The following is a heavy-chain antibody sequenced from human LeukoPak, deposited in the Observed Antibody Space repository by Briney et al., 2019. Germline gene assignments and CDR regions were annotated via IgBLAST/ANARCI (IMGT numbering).Heavy chain of an antibody. CDR1: GFTFSKYE. CDR3: ASTLSGWYGDFQH. Sequence: SGGLLRLSCAASGFTFSKYEMNWVRQAPGKGLEWISYISHRGSTKYYADSVKGRFTISRDNAKNSLYLQMNSLRAEDTAVYYCASTLSGWYGDFQHWGQGTLVTVSS. CDR2: ISHRGSTK. V-gene: IGHV3-48*03. D-gene: IGHD6-19*01. J-gene: IGHJ1*01.